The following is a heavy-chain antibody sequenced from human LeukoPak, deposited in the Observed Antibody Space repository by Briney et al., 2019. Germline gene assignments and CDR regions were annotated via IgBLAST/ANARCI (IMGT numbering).Heavy chain of an antibody. J-gene: IGHJ4*02. V-gene: IGHV1-18*01. CDR3: ARDGWARNGRVLTENGNFDY. Sequence: GASVKVSCKASGYTFTSYGISWVRQAPGQGLEWMGWISAYNGNTNYAQKLQGRVTMTTDTSTSTAYMELRSLRSDDTAVYYCARDGWARNGRVLTENGNFDYWGQGTLVTVSS. D-gene: IGHD6-19*01. CDR1: GYTFTSYG. CDR2: ISAYNGNT.